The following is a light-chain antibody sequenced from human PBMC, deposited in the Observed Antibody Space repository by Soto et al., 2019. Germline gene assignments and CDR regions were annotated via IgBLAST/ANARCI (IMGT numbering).Light chain of an antibody. CDR1: SSDVGSYNR. CDR3: SSYTSSSTLYV. J-gene: IGLJ1*01. CDR2: EVS. V-gene: IGLV2-18*02. Sequence: SALTQPPSVSGSPGQSVTISCTGTSSDVGSYNRVSWYQQPPGTAPKLMIYEVSNRPSGVPDRFSGSKSGNTASLTISGLQAEDEADYYCSSYTSSSTLYVFGTGTKVTV.